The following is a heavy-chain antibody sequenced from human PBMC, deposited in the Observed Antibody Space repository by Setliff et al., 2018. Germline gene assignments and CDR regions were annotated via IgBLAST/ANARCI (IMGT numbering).Heavy chain of an antibody. V-gene: IGHV1-18*01. Sequence: GASVKVSCKASGYTFSQSIVSWVRQAPGQGLEWMGWIGVYSGNTYLAQKFQGRVAMTTDRSTSTVYMELGSLTTDDTAIYYCARVESMVRGKNILRHFDYWGQGTQVTVSS. CDR1: GYTFSQSI. CDR2: IGVYSGNT. J-gene: IGHJ4*02. D-gene: IGHD3-10*01. CDR3: ARVESMVRGKNILRHFDY.